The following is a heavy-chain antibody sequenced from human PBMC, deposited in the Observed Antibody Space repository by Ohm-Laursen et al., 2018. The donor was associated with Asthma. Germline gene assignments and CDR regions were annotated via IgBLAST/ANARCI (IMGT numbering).Heavy chain of an antibody. D-gene: IGHD6-13*01. V-gene: IGHV4-34*01. CDR3: ARALTAAVY. J-gene: IGHJ4*02. CDR2: INHSGST. Sequence: TLSLTCAVYGGSFSGYYWSWIRQPPGKGLEWIGEINHSGSTNYNPSLKSRVTISVDTSKNQFSLKLSSVTAADTAVYYCARALTAAVYWGQGTLVTVSS. CDR1: GGSFSGYY.